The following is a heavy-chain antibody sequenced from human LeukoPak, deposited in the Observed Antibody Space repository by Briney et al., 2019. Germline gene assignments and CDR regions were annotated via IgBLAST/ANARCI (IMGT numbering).Heavy chain of an antibody. V-gene: IGHV3-11*04. J-gene: IGHJ6*02. Sequence: PGGSLRLSCAASGFTFSDYFMSWIRQAPQKGLEWVSYISNSGSTIYYADSVKGRFTISRDNAKNSLYLQMNSLRAEDTAVYYCARDLVVPAAIVYYGMDVWGQGTTVTVSS. D-gene: IGHD2-2*01. CDR3: ARDLVVPAAIVYYGMDV. CDR2: ISNSGSTI. CDR1: GFTFSDYF.